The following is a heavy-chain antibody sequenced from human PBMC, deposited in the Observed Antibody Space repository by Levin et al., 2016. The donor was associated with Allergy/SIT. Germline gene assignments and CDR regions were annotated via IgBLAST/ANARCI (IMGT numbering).Heavy chain of an antibody. CDR3: AKDHSGYDFIFLFDY. J-gene: IGHJ4*02. Sequence: GESLKISCAASGFTFSSYGIHWVRQAPGKGLEWVAVISYDGSDKYYADSAKGRFTISRDNSKNTLYLQMNSLRAEDTAVYYCAKDHSGYDFIFLFDYWGQGTLVTVSS. D-gene: IGHD5-12*01. V-gene: IGHV3-30*18. CDR2: ISYDGSDK. CDR1: GFTFSSYG.